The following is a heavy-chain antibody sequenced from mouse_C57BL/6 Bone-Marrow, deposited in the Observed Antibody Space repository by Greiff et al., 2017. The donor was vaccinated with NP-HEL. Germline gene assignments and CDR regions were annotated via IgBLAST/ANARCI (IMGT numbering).Heavy chain of an antibody. CDR3: TTSLYGSSAWFAY. Sequence: VHVKQSGAELVRPGASVKLSCTASGFNIKDDYMHWVKQRPEQGLEWIGWIDPENGDTEYASKFQGKATITADTSSNTAYLQLSSLTSEDTAVYYCTTSLYGSSAWFAYWGQGTLVTVSA. CDR2: IDPENGDT. CDR1: GFNIKDDY. V-gene: IGHV14-4*01. J-gene: IGHJ3*01. D-gene: IGHD1-1*01.